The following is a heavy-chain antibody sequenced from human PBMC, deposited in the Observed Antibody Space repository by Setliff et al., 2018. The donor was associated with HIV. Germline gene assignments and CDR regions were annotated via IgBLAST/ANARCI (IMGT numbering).Heavy chain of an antibody. CDR2: INWDGSRT. D-gene: IGHD3-10*01. CDR1: GFTFDDYA. J-gene: IGHJ4*02. V-gene: IGHV3-43D*04. Sequence: GESLRLSCAASGFTFDDYAMYWVRQGPGKGLEWVSLINWDGSRTFYADSVRGRFTTSRDNNKNFLYLEMNSLRADDTALYFCAKSTGSVLGTYYFDNWGQGTLVTVSS. CDR3: AKSTGSVLGTYYFDN.